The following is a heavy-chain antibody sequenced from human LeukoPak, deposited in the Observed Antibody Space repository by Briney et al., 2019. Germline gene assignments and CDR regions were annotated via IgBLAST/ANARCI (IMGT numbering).Heavy chain of an antibody. CDR1: GYTFTSYY. CDR2: INPSGGST. D-gene: IGHD2-21*02. CDR3: ARGPSLVVVTAIPFDY. J-gene: IGHJ4*02. Sequence: ASVKVSCKASGYTFTSYYMHWVRQAPGQGLEWMGIINPSGGSTSYAQKFQGRVTMTRDTSTSTVYMELSSLRSEDTAVYYCARGPSLVVVTAIPFDYWGQGTLGTVSS. V-gene: IGHV1-46*01.